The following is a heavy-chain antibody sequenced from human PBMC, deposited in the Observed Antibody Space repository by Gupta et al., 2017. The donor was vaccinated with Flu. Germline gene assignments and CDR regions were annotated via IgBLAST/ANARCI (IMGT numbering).Heavy chain of an antibody. CDR3: AYWCHVEPVNSVESDI. Sequence: EVQLVESGRALVQPGGSMRLSCAASGFTLSSKWMTWVRQGPGEGLVWVSRISTDGGSKSYADAWKGRFTTSRANAKNTPYLTMNSLREEDKAGYYCAYWCHVEPVNSVESDIWGQGTMVRVSS. V-gene: IGHV3-74*01. J-gene: IGHJ3*02. CDR2: ISTDGGSK. CDR1: GFTLSSKW. D-gene: IGHD2-8*02.